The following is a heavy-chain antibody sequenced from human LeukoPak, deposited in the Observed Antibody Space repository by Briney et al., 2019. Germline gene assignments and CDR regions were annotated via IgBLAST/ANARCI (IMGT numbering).Heavy chain of an antibody. D-gene: IGHD3-3*01. CDR3: ARVILRDFWSGYPVV. CDR1: GGSIRSSGCY. CDR2: IYYSGNT. J-gene: IGHJ6*04. Sequence: SETLSLTCTVSGGSIRSSGCYWGWIRQPPGKGLEWIGSIYYSGNTYYNPSLESRATISVDTSNNQFSLKLSSVTAADTAVYYCARVILRDFWSGYPVVWGRGTTVTVSS. V-gene: IGHV4-39*01.